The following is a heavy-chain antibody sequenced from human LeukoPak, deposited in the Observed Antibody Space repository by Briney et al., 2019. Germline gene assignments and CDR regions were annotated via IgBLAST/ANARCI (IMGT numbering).Heavy chain of an antibody. CDR3: ARTPYISNWFFFDY. J-gene: IGHJ4*02. D-gene: IGHD6-13*01. CDR1: GFTFTTYS. Sequence: PGGSLRLSCAASGFTFTTYSMNWVRQAPGKGLEWVAYISTSSSSIYYADSVKGRFTVSRDNAKNSLYLQMNSLRDEDTAVYYCARTPYISNWFFFDYWGQGTLVTVSS. CDR2: ISTSSSSI. V-gene: IGHV3-48*02.